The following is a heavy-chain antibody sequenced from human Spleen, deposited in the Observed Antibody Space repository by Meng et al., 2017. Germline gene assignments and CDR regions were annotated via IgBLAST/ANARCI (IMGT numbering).Heavy chain of an antibody. CDR3: ARAGITMVRGVTAFDI. Sequence: SETLSLTCTVSGGSISSSSWYWGWIRQPPGKGLEWIGSMYYSGTTHYNPSLKSRVTISVDTSKNQFSLKLSSVTAADTAVYYCARAGITMVRGVTAFDIWGQGTMVTVSS. V-gene: IGHV4-39*07. CDR2: MYYSGTT. D-gene: IGHD3-10*01. J-gene: IGHJ3*02. CDR1: GGSISSSSWY.